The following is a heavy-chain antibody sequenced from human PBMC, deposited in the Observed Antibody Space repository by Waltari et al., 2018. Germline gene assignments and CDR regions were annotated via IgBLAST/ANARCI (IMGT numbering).Heavy chain of an antibody. Sequence: QVQLQQWGAGLLKPSETLSLTCAVNGGSVSGYYWRWISQPPRQGRECIREINHSGRTNYNPSLKSRVTISVDTSKNQFSLKLSSVTAADTAVYYCARVLDDYGDYRGNYYYGMDVWGQGTTVTVSS. CDR2: INHSGRT. CDR3: ARVLDDYGDYRGNYYYGMDV. D-gene: IGHD4-17*01. V-gene: IGHV4-34*01. CDR1: GGSVSGYY. J-gene: IGHJ6*02.